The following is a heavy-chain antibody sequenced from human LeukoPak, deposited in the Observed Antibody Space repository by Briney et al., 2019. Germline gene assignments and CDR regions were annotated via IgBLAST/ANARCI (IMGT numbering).Heavy chain of an antibody. Sequence: SETLSLTCAVYGGSFSGYYWSWIRQPPGKGLEWIGEINHSGSTNYNPSLKSRVTISVDTSKNQFSLKLSSVTAADTAVYYRARRAAFDIWGQGTMVTVSS. J-gene: IGHJ3*02. CDR1: GGSFSGYY. V-gene: IGHV4-34*01. CDR3: ARRAAFDI. CDR2: INHSGST.